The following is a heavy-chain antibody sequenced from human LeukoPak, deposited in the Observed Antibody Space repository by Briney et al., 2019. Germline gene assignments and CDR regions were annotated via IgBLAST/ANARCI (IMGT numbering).Heavy chain of an antibody. CDR3: AKGGYSYDSSGHNYFDY. J-gene: IGHJ4*02. Sequence: GGSLRLSCAASGFTFTSYGMHWVRQAPGKGLEWVAFIRYDGSNRNYADSVKGRFTISRDNSRNTLYLQMNSLRAEDTAVYYCAKGGYSYDSSGHNYFDYWGQGTLVTVSS. V-gene: IGHV3-30*02. D-gene: IGHD3-22*01. CDR1: GFTFTSYG. CDR2: IRYDGSNR.